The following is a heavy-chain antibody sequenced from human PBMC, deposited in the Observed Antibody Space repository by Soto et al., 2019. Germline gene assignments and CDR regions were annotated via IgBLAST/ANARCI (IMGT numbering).Heavy chain of an antibody. J-gene: IGHJ6*02. Sequence: QVQLVQSGAEVKKPGSSVKVSCKASGGTFSSYAISWVRQAPGQGLEWMGGIIPIFGTANYAQKFQGRVTITADKSTSTAYMELSSLRSEDTAVYYCAREECSGGSCYAAVYYYYGMDVWGQGTTVTVSS. CDR2: IIPIFGTA. D-gene: IGHD2-15*01. V-gene: IGHV1-69*06. CDR1: GGTFSSYA. CDR3: AREECSGGSCYAAVYYYYGMDV.